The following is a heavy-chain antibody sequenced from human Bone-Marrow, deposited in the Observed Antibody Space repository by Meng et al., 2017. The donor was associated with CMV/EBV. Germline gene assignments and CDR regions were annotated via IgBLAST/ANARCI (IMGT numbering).Heavy chain of an antibody. V-gene: IGHV3-15*01. CDR2: IKSRTDGGKT. Sequence: GESLKISCAASGFTFRNAWISWVRQGPGKGLEWVGRIKSRTDGGKTDYAEPVKGRFTISRDDSKNTLYLQMNSLKTEDTAVYYCTKKGYSRKNTNLDYWGQGTLVTVSS. D-gene: IGHD6-13*01. CDR1: GFTFRNAW. CDR3: TKKGYSRKNTNLDY. J-gene: IGHJ4*02.